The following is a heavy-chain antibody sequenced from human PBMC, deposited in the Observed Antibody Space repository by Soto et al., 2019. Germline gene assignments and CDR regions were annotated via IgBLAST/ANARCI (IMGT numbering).Heavy chain of an antibody. CDR2: IYYSGST. CDR3: AASKVPAAIYRPYYYYYYMDV. CDR1: GGSISSSSYY. D-gene: IGHD2-2*01. V-gene: IGHV4-39*01. J-gene: IGHJ6*03. Sequence: QLQLQESGPGLVKPSETLSLTCTVSGGSISSSSYYWGWIRQPPGKGLELICIIYYSGSTYYNPSLKSRVTISVDTSKNQFSLKLSSVTAADTAVYYCAASKVPAAIYRPYYYYYYMDVWGKGTTVTVSS.